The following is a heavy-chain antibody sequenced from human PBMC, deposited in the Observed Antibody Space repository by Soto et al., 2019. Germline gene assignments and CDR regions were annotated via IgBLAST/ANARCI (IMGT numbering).Heavy chain of an antibody. CDR3: AKDPIAARRGYT. CDR2: INAGNGNT. J-gene: IGHJ5*02. D-gene: IGHD6-6*01. V-gene: IGHV1-3*01. Sequence: GASVKVSCKASGYTFTSYAMHWVRQAPGQRLEWMGWINAGNGNTKYSQKFQGRVTITRDTSASTAYMELSSLRSEDTAVYYCAKDPIAARRGYTWGQGTLVTVSS. CDR1: GYTFTSYA.